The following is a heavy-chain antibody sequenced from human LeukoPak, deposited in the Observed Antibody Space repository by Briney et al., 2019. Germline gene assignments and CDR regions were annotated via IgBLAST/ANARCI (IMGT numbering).Heavy chain of an antibody. CDR3: ARDLDFWSGYPEYYFDY. Sequence: PGGSLRLSCAASGFTFSSYSMNWVRQAPGKGLEWVSSISSSSSYIYYADSVKGRFTIFRDNAKNSLYLQMNSLRAEDTAVYYCARDLDFWSGYPEYYFDYWGQGTLVTVSS. D-gene: IGHD3-3*01. CDR2: ISSSSSYI. V-gene: IGHV3-21*01. CDR1: GFTFSSYS. J-gene: IGHJ4*02.